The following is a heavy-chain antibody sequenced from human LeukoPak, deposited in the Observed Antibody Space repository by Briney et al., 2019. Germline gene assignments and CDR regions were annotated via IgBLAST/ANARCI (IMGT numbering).Heavy chain of an antibody. Sequence: SETLSLTCAVYGGSFSGYYWSWIRQPPGKGLEWIGEINHSGSTNYNPSLKSRVTISVDTSKNQFSLKLSSVTAADTAVYYCARRRLRLSESWFDPWGQGTLVTVSS. CDR2: INHSGST. V-gene: IGHV4-34*01. D-gene: IGHD5-12*01. J-gene: IGHJ5*02. CDR1: GGSFSGYY. CDR3: ARRRLRLSESWFDP.